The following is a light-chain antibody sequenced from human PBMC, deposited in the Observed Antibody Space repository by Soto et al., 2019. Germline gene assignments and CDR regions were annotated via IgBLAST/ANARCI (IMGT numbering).Light chain of an antibody. V-gene: IGKV3-11*01. CDR2: DAS. CDR3: QQRDSWPLT. Sequence: EIVLTQSPATLSLSPGERATLSCRASQSISSYLAWYQQQPGQTPRLLIYDASNRATGIPARFSGSGSGTDFTLTISSLDPEDFAVYHCQQRDSWPLTFGGGTKVEIK. CDR1: QSISSY. J-gene: IGKJ4*01.